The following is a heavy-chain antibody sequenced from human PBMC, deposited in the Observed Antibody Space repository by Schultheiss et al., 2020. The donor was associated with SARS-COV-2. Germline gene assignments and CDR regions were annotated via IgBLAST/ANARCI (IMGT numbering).Heavy chain of an antibody. CDR3: ARGLRRVAGIPRPPGGANRFDP. D-gene: IGHD6-19*01. CDR1: GGSFSGYY. J-gene: IGHJ5*02. CDR2: INHSGST. V-gene: IGHV4-34*01. Sequence: SETLSLTCAVYGGSFSGYYWSWIRQPPGKGLEWIGEINHSGSTNYNPSLKSRVTISVDTSKNQFSLKLSSVTAADTAVYYCARGLRRVAGIPRPPGGANRFDPWGQGTLVTVS.